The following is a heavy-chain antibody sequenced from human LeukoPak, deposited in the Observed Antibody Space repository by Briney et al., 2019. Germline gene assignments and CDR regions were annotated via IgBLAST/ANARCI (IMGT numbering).Heavy chain of an antibody. D-gene: IGHD3-10*01. J-gene: IGHJ4*02. V-gene: IGHV4-34*01. Sequence: SETMSLTCAVYGGSFSGYYWSWIRQPPGKGLEWIGEINHSGSTNYNPSLKSRVSISVDTSKNQFSLKLSSVTAADTAMYYCTRANGYGLIDYWGQGTLVTVSS. CDR3: TRANGYGLIDY. CDR1: GGSFSGYY. CDR2: INHSGST.